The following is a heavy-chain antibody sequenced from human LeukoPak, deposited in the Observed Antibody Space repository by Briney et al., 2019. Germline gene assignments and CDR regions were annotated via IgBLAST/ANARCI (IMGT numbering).Heavy chain of an antibody. D-gene: IGHD3-16*02. CDR2: ISAYNGNT. J-gene: IGHJ4*02. V-gene: IGHV1-18*01. CDR3: ARDEDWPDYRYYFDY. Sequence: VASVKVSCKASGYTFTSYGISWVRQAPGQGVECMGWISAYNGNTNYAQKLQGRVTMTTDTSTSTAYMELRSLRSDDTAVYYCARDEDWPDYRYYFDYWGQGTQVTVSS. CDR1: GYTFTSYG.